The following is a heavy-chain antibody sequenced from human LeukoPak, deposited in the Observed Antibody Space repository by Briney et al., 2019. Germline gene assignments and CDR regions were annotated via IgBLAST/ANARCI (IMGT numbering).Heavy chain of an antibody. CDR2: INPNSGGT. CDR1: GYTFTGYY. V-gene: IGHV1-2*02. J-gene: IGHJ4*02. Sequence: ASVKVSCKASGYTFTGYYMHWVRQAPGQGLEWMGWINPNSGGTNYAQKFQGRVTMTRDTSISTAYMELSSLRSEDTAVYYCATDTYYYDSSGYFGGYWGQGTLVTVSS. D-gene: IGHD3-22*01. CDR3: ATDTYYYDSSGYFGGY.